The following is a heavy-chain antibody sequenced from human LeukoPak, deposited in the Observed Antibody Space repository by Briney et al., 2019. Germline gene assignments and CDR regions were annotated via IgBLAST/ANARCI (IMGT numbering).Heavy chain of an antibody. Sequence: ASVKVSCKASGYTFTDYYMHWVRQAPGQGLEWMGWIVTNNGGTNYAQNFKGSVTMTRDTTVSTADVEVSDLKSDDTAVYYCARGGPHHGFDIWAQGTMVTVSS. CDR2: IVTNNGGT. CDR3: ARGGPHHGFDI. J-gene: IGHJ3*02. CDR1: GYTFTDYY. V-gene: IGHV1-2*02.